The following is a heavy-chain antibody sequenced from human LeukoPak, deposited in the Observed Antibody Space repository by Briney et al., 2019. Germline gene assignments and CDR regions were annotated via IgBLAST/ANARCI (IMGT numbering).Heavy chain of an antibody. CDR2: INPNSGGT. D-gene: IGHD2/OR15-2a*01. V-gene: IGHV1-2*02. J-gene: IGHJ6*03. CDR1: GYTFTGYY. CDR3: ARVYDRLYYMDV. Sequence: GASVKVSCKASGYTFTGYYMHWVRQAPGQGLEWMGWINPNSGGTNHAQKFQGRVTMTRDTSISTAYTELSRLRSDDTAVYYCARVYDRLYYMDVWGKGTTATISS.